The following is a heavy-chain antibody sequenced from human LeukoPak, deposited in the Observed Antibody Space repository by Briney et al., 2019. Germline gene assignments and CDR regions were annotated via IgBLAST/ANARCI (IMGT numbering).Heavy chain of an antibody. CDR2: IYYSGST. J-gene: IGHJ5*02. CDR3: ARGPCSSTSCSTNWFDP. D-gene: IGHD2-2*01. V-gene: IGHV4-31*03. Sequence: SETLSLTCTVSGGSISSGGYYWGWLRQQPGKGLKWIGYIYYSGSTYYNPSLKSRVTISVDTSKNQFSLKLSSVTAADTAVYYCARGPCSSTSCSTNWFDPWGQGTLVTVSS. CDR1: GGSISSGGYY.